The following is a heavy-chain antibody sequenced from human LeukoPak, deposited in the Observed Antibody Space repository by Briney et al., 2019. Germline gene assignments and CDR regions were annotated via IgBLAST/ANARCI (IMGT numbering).Heavy chain of an antibody. CDR3: ARGHLGLSP. CDR2: FHNSRTI. J-gene: IGHJ5*02. CDR1: GGSISGYS. D-gene: IGHD3-10*01. V-gene: IGHV4-59*01. Sequence: SETLSLTCTVSGGSISGYSWTWIRQPPGQGLEWIGYFHNSRTISYNPSLTGRVTISVDTAMDQISLKLNSVTAADTAVYYCARGHLGLSPWGQGTLVTVSS.